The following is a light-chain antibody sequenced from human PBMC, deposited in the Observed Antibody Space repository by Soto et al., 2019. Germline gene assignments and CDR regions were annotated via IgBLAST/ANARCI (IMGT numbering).Light chain of an antibody. J-gene: IGLJ2*01. CDR1: SGHSNYA. CDR2: VESDGSH. V-gene: IGLV4-69*01. Sequence: QLVLTQSPSASASLGASVKLTCTLSSGHSNYAIAWHQQQPGKGPRFLMKVESDGSHTKGDGIPYRFSGSSSGTERYLTISSLQSEDEADYYCQTWGTGVFVVFGGGTQLTVL. CDR3: QTWGTGVFVV.